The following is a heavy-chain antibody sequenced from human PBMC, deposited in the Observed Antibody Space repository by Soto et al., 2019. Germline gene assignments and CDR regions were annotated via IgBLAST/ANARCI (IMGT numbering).Heavy chain of an antibody. V-gene: IGHV4-34*01. D-gene: IGHD2-15*01. CDR3: ARSARACSGGSCYSDGFDY. CDR2: INHSGST. CDR1: GGSFSGYY. J-gene: IGHJ4*02. Sequence: PETLSLTCAVYGGSFSGYYRNWIRQPPGKGQEWIGEINHSGSTNYNPSLKSRVTISVDTSKNQFSLKLSSVTAADTAVYYCARSARACSGGSCYSDGFDYWGQGTLVTVSS.